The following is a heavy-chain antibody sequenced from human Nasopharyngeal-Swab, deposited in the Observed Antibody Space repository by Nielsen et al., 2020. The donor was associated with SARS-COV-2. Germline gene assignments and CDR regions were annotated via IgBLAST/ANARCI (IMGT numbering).Heavy chain of an antibody. CDR3: ATYYDILTGYSEAFDI. D-gene: IGHD3-9*01. Sequence: GESLKISCAASGFTFSSYSMNWVRQAPGKGLEWVSYISSSSSTIYYADPVKGRFTISRDNAKNSLYLQMNSLRAEDTAVYYCATYYDILTGYSEAFDIWGQGTMVTVSS. V-gene: IGHV3-48*04. CDR1: GFTFSSYS. CDR2: ISSSSSTI. J-gene: IGHJ3*02.